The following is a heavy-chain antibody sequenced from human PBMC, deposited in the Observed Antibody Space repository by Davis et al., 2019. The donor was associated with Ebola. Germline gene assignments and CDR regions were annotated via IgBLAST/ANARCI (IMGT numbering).Heavy chain of an antibody. CDR2: INPNSGGT. Sequence: ASVKVSCKASGYTFTGYYMHWVRQAPGQGLEWMGWINPNSGGTNYAQKFQGRVTMTRDTSISTAYMELSRLRSDDTAVYYCARDLVGAAGPSQILTPGVWFDPWGQGTLVTVSS. V-gene: IGHV1-2*02. J-gene: IGHJ5*02. CDR1: GYTFTGYY. CDR3: ARDLVGAAGPSQILTPGVWFDP. D-gene: IGHD6-13*01.